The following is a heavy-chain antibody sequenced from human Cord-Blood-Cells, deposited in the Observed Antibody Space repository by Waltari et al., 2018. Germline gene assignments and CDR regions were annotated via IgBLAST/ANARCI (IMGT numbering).Heavy chain of an antibody. V-gene: IGHV4-59*01. CDR3: ARGVYFDL. CDR1: GGSISSNY. D-gene: IGHD6-6*01. CDR2: IYYSGST. J-gene: IGHJ2*01. Sequence: QVQLQESGPGLVKPSETLSLTCTVSGGSISSNYWSWIRQPPGKGLEWIGYIYYSGSTNYNPSLKSRVTISVDTSKNQFSLKLSSVTAADTAVYYCARGVYFDLWGRGTLVTVSS.